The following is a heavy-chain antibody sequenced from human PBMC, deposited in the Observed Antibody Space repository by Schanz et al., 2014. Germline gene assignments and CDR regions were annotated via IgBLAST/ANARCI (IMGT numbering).Heavy chain of an antibody. CDR2: IYTSGST. CDR3: ARHGGIPYYPMDV. J-gene: IGHJ6*02. D-gene: IGHD3-16*01. Sequence: QVQLQESGPGLVKPSQTLSLTCTVSGGSISSGSYYWSWIRQPAGKGLEWIGRIYTSGSTNYNPSLKSRFTISVDTSKNQFSPKLSSVTAADTAVYYCARHGGIPYYPMDVWGQGTTVTVSS. CDR1: GGSISSGSYY. V-gene: IGHV4-61*02.